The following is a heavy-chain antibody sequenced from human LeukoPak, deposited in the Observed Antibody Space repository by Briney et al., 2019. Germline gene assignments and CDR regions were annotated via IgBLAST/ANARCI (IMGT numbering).Heavy chain of an antibody. Sequence: GGSLRLSCAASGFTFSNAWRSWVRQAPGKGLEWVGRIKSKTDGGTTDYAAPVKGRFTISRDDSKNTLYLQMNSLKTEDTAVYYCTTGGCSGGSCYENWFDPWGQGTLVTVSS. V-gene: IGHV3-15*01. CDR2: IKSKTDGGTT. CDR3: TTGGCSGGSCYENWFDP. CDR1: GFTFSNAW. J-gene: IGHJ5*02. D-gene: IGHD2-15*01.